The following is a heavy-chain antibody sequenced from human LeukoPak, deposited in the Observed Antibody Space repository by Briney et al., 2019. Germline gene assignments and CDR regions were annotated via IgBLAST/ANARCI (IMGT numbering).Heavy chain of an antibody. CDR2: IYYSGST. Sequence: SETLSLTCTASGGSISSYYWSWIRQPPGKGLEWIGYIYYSGSTNYNPSLKSRVTISVDTSKNQFSLKLSSVTAADTAVYYCARAYYYDSSGSTHWYFDLWGRGTLVTVSS. V-gene: IGHV4-59*01. D-gene: IGHD3-22*01. CDR1: GGSISSYY. CDR3: ARAYYYDSSGSTHWYFDL. J-gene: IGHJ2*01.